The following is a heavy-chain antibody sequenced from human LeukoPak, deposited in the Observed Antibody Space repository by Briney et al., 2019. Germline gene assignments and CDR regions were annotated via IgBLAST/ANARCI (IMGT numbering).Heavy chain of an antibody. CDR1: GFTFSTYW. J-gene: IGHJ4*02. Sequence: GGSLRLSYAASGFTFSTYWMSWVRQAPGQGLARPAHIQQHGSEKYYVDSVKGRFTISRDNAKNSLYLQMNSLRAEDTAMYYCARDSVGNDYWGQGTLVAVPS. CDR2: IQQHGSEK. V-gene: IGHV3-7*01. D-gene: IGHD6-13*01. CDR3: ARDSVGNDY.